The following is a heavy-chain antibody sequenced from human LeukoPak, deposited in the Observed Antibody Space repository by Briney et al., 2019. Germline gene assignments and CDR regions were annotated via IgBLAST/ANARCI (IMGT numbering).Heavy chain of an antibody. CDR3: TNFKPPAPDALDV. J-gene: IGHJ3*01. D-gene: IGHD2/OR15-2a*01. Sequence: GGSLRLSCAASGFTVSSNYMSWVRQAPGKGLEWVSVIYSGGSTYYADSVKGRFTISRGNSKNTLYLQMNSLRAEDTAVYYCTNFKPPAPDALDVWGQGTLITVSS. CDR1: GFTVSSNY. V-gene: IGHV3-53*01. CDR2: IYSGGST.